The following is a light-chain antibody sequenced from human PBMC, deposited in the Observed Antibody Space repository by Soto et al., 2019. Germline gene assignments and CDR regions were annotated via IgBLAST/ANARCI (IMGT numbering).Light chain of an antibody. Sequence: VMTQSPATLSVSPGERATLSCRASQSISSDVAWYQQKPGQAPRLLIYGASTTATGIPARFSGSGSGTEFTLTISSLQSEDFAVYNCQQYNKWPRTFGQGTMVDI. CDR1: QSISSD. V-gene: IGKV3-15*01. CDR2: GAS. CDR3: QQYNKWPRT. J-gene: IGKJ2*01.